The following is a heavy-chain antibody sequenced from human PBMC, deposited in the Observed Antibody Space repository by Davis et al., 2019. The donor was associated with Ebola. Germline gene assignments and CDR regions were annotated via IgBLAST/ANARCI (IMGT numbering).Heavy chain of an antibody. V-gene: IGHV1-3*01. Sequence: AASVKVSCKASGYTFTRYAMHWVRQAPGQRLEWMGWLNAGNGNTKYSQKFQGRVTITRDTSASTAYMELRSLRSDDTAMYYCARGLEPGDWFDPWGQGTLVTVSS. D-gene: IGHD1-1*01. CDR3: ARGLEPGDWFDP. J-gene: IGHJ5*02. CDR1: GYTFTRYA. CDR2: LNAGNGNT.